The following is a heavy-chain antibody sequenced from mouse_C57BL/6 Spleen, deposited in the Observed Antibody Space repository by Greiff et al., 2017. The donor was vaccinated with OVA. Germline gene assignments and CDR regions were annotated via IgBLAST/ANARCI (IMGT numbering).Heavy chain of an antibody. CDR3: ARSGYDYDPAWFAY. J-gene: IGHJ3*01. Sequence: QVQLQQPGAELVKPGASVKLSCKASGYTFTSYWMQWVKQRPGQGLEWIGEIDPSDSYTNYNQKFKGKATLTVDTSSSTAYMQLSSLTSEDSAVDYCARSGYDYDPAWFAYWGQGTLVTVSA. CDR2: IDPSDSYT. CDR1: GYTFTSYW. V-gene: IGHV1-50*01. D-gene: IGHD2-4*01.